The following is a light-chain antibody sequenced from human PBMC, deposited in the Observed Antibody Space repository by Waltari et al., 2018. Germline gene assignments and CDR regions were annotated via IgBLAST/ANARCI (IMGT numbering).Light chain of an antibody. J-gene: IGLJ3*02. CDR2: EVP. CDR3: NSFAGSITWV. Sequence: QSALTQPPSASGSPGQSVTISCTGTSSDVGGYNYVSWYQQHPGKAPKLMIYEVPQRPSGVPGRFSRSKSGNTASRTVSGLQAEDEADYDCNSFAGSITWVFGGGTKLTVL. CDR1: SSDVGGYNY. V-gene: IGLV2-8*01.